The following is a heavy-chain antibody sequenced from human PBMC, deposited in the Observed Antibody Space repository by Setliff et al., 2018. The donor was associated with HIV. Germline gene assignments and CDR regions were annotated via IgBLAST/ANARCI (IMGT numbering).Heavy chain of an antibody. CDR3: AGRVYYYDDSATLREEGFVP. Sequence: ASETLSLTCAVYVGSFNGYYWSWIRQPPGKGLEWIGEINHSGSTNYNPSLKSRVTISLDTSNKQFSLKLSSVTAADTAVDYCAGRVYYYDDSATLREEGFVPWGQGTLVTVSS. J-gene: IGHJ5*02. CDR1: VGSFNGYY. D-gene: IGHD3-22*01. CDR2: INHSGST. V-gene: IGHV4-34*01.